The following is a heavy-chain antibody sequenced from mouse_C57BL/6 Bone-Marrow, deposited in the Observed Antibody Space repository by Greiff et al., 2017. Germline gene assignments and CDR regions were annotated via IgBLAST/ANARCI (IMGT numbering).Heavy chain of an antibody. CDR1: GYTFTSYG. CDR3: ARYDYYAMDY. CDR2: IYPRSGNT. V-gene: IGHV1-81*01. Sequence: QVQLQQSGAELARPGASVKLSCKASGYTFTSYGISWVKQRPGQGLEWIGEIYPRSGNTYYNEKFKGKATLTADKSSSTASMELRSLTSEDSAVYFCARYDYYAMDYWGQGTSVTVSS. J-gene: IGHJ4*01.